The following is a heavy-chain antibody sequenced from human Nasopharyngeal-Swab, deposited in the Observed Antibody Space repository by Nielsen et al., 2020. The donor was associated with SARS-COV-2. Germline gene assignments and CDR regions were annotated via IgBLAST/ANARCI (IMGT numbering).Heavy chain of an antibody. CDR1: GGSISSSSYY. Sequence: SETLSLTCTVSGGSISSSSYYWGWIRQPPGKGLEWMGSIYYSGSTYYNPSLKSRVTISVDTSKNQFSLKLSSVTAADTAVYYCATQGEGAHFDYWGQGTLVTVSS. CDR2: IYYSGST. V-gene: IGHV4-39*01. CDR3: ATQGEGAHFDY. J-gene: IGHJ4*02. D-gene: IGHD3-16*01.